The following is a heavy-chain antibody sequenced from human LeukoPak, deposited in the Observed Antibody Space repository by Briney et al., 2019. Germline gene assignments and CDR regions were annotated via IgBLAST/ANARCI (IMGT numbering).Heavy chain of an antibody. V-gene: IGHV4-59*08. CDR2: ISYSGST. Sequence: PSETLSLTCTVSGGSISSYYWSWIRQPPGKGLEWMGNISYSGSTNYNPSLKSRVTISIDTSKNQFSLKLRSVTAADTAIYYCARQGYDILTGYIDAFDIWGQGTMVTVSS. CDR3: ARQGYDILTGYIDAFDI. CDR1: GGSISSYY. J-gene: IGHJ3*02. D-gene: IGHD3-9*01.